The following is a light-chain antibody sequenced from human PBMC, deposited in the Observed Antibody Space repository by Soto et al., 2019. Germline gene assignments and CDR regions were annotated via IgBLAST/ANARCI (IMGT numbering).Light chain of an antibody. Sequence: QSALTQPASVSGSPGQSITISCTGTSSDVGGYNYVSWYQQHPGEAPKLMIYEVSNQPSGVSNRFSGSKSGNTASLTISGLQAEDEADYYCSSYTSSDTYVFGTGKKVTV. CDR1: SSDVGGYNY. J-gene: IGLJ1*01. CDR2: EVS. V-gene: IGLV2-14*01. CDR3: SSYTSSDTYV.